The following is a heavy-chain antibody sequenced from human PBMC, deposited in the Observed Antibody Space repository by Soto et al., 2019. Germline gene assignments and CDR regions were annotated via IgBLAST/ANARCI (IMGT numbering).Heavy chain of an antibody. CDR2: IDPRDSYT. Sequence: GESLKISCTGFGYTFTTFWISWVRQMPGRGLEWMGRIDPRDSYTNYSPSFQGHVTISGDKSISTVYLQWASLKASDTAMYYCARLYCSSSTCDSWFDPWGQGTLATVSS. D-gene: IGHD2-2*01. CDR1: GYTFTTFW. V-gene: IGHV5-10-1*01. CDR3: ARLYCSSSTCDSWFDP. J-gene: IGHJ5*02.